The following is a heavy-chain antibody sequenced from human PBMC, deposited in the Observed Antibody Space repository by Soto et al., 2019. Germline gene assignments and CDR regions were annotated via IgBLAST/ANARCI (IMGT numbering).Heavy chain of an antibody. D-gene: IGHD6-19*01. CDR1: GVSVSSGEYY. V-gene: IGHV2-70*11. Sequence: TLSLTCSVSGVSVSSGEYYWSWIRQPPGKALEWLARIDWDDDKYYSTSLKTRLTISKDTSKNQVVLTMTNMDPVDTATYYCARIGSSGWYVDYWGQGTLVTVSS. CDR2: IDWDDDK. J-gene: IGHJ4*02. CDR3: ARIGSSGWYVDY.